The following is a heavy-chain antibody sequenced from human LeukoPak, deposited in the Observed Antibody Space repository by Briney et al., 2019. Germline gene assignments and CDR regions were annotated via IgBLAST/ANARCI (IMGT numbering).Heavy chain of an antibody. CDR2: ISSSSYI. D-gene: IGHD6-13*01. Sequence: GGSLRLSCAASGFTFSSYSMNWVRQAPGKGLEWVSSISSSSYIYYADSVKGRFTISRDNAKNSLYLQMNSLRAEDTAVYYCARAVCAAGFDYWGQGTLVTVSS. J-gene: IGHJ4*02. V-gene: IGHV3-21*01. CDR3: ARAVCAAGFDY. CDR1: GFTFSSYS.